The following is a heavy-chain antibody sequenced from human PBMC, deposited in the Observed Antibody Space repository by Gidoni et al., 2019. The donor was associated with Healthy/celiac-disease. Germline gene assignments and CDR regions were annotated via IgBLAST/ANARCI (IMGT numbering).Heavy chain of an antibody. D-gene: IGHD2-2*01. J-gene: IGHJ4*02. Sequence: EVQLVESGGGLFQPGGSLGLPCAAFGFTFVAYSMNWFRQAPGKGLEGVSYISSSSSTIYYADSVKGRFTISRDNAKNSLYLQMNSLRAEDTAVYYCARDPEDIVVVPAAFDYWGQGTLVTVSS. CDR2: ISSSSSTI. V-gene: IGHV3-48*01. CDR1: GFTFVAYS. CDR3: ARDPEDIVVVPAAFDY.